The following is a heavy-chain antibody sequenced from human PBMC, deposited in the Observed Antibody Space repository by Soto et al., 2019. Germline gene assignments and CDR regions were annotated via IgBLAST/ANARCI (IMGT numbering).Heavy chain of an antibody. J-gene: IGHJ3*02. CDR1: GGSISSYY. D-gene: IGHD3-10*01. CDR3: ARGELYGEWSHDAFDI. Sequence: SETLSLTCTVSGGSISSYYWSWIRQPPGKGLEWIGYIYYSGSTNYNPSLKSRVTISVDTSKNQFSLKLSSVTAADTAVYYCARGELYGEWSHDAFDIWGQGTMVTVSS. CDR2: IYYSGST. V-gene: IGHV4-59*01.